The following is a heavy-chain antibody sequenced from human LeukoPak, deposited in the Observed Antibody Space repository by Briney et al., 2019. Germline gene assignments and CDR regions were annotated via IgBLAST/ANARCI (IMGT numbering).Heavy chain of an antibody. Sequence: SETLSPTCTVSGASFSNDYWSWVRQAPGKGLEWIGYIYHNGRTNYNPSLKSRITMSIDTSQKKFSLKVISVTAADTAVYYCARASEGIGYFDTWARGSLVTVSS. D-gene: IGHD3-9*01. CDR3: ARASEGIGYFDT. CDR1: GASFSNDY. V-gene: IGHV4-59*01. CDR2: IYHNGRT. J-gene: IGHJ5*02.